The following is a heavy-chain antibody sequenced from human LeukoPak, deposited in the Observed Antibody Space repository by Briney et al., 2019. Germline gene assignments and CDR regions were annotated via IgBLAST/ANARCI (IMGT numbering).Heavy chain of an antibody. CDR1: GFTFSSYA. CDR3: AKGGVDSSDYYYGMDV. V-gene: IGHV3-23*01. Sequence: PGGSLRLSCAASGFTFSSYAMSWVRQAPGKGLEWVSAISGSGGSTYYADSVKGRFTISRDNSKNTLYLQMNSLRAEDTAVYYCAKGGVDSSDYYYGMDVWGQGTTVTVSS. J-gene: IGHJ6*02. CDR2: ISGSGGST. D-gene: IGHD3-22*01.